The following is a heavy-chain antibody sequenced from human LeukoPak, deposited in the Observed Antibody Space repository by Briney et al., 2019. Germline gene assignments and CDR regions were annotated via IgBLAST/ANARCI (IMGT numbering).Heavy chain of an antibody. D-gene: IGHD6-13*01. CDR2: IYYSGST. Sequence: PSETLSLTCIVSGGSISSHYWSWIRQPPGKRLEWIGYIYYSGSTNYNPSLKSRVTISVDTSKNQFSLNLSSVTAADTAVYYCARGYSSSWFYWGQGTLVTVSS. CDR1: GGSISSHY. J-gene: IGHJ4*02. V-gene: IGHV4-59*11. CDR3: ARGYSSSWFY.